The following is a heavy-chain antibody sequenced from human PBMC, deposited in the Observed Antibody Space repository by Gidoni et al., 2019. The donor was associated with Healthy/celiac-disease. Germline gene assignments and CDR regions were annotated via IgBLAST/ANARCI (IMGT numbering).Heavy chain of an antibody. CDR3: ARAGESYYDYVWGSYRYEAFDI. V-gene: IGHV4-4*07. D-gene: IGHD3-16*02. J-gene: IGHJ3*02. CDR2: IYTSGST. CDR1: GGSISSYY. Sequence: QVQLQESGPGLVKPSETLSLTCTVSGGSISSYYWRWIRQPAGKGLEWIGRIYTSGSTNYNPSLKSRVTMSVDTSKNQFSLKLSSVTAADTAVYYCARAGESYYDYVWGSYRYEAFDIWGQGTMVTVSS.